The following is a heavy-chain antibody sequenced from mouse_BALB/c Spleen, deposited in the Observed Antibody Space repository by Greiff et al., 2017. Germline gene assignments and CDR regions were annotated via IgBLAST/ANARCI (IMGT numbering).Heavy chain of an antibody. CDR2: IDPENGNT. D-gene: IGHD2-14*01. J-gene: IGHJ4*01. CDR1: GFNIKDYY. CDR3: ARGYEGSYAMDY. Sequence: VQLQQSGAELVRPGALVKLSCKASGFNIKDYYMHWVKQRPEQGLEWIGWIDPENGNTIYDPKFQGKASITADTSSNTAYLQLSSLTSEDTAVYYCARGYEGSYAMDYWGQGTSVTVSS. V-gene: IGHV14-1*02.